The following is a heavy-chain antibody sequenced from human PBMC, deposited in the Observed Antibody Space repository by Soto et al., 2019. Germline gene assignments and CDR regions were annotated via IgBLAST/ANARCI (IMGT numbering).Heavy chain of an antibody. V-gene: IGHV2-5*02. CDR3: SGRLRATSGWYVRFYP. J-gene: IGHJ5*02. CDR1: GLSLSTTGVG. CDR2: IYWDDDK. Sequence: QITLKESGPTLVKPTQTLTLTCTFSGLSLSTTGVGVGWIRQPPGKALEWLALIYWDDDKRYSPSLKSRLTITKDTSKNQVVLTMTNMVPVDTATNNSSGRLRATSGWYVRFYPWGQGTLVTVSS. D-gene: IGHD6-19*01.